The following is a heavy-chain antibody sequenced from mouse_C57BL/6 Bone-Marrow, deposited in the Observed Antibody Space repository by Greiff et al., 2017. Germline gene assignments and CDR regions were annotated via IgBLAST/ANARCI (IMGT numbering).Heavy chain of an antibody. CDR1: GYTFTSYG. CDR3: ARGRPIITVLAPVAD. J-gene: IGHJ3*01. D-gene: IGHD1-1*01. V-gene: IGHV1-81*01. CDR2: IYPRSGNT. Sequence: VQLQQSGAELARPGASVKLSCKASGYTFTSYGISWVKQRTGQGLAWIGVIYPRSGNTYYNEKFTGKATLTADKSSSTAYMVLRILTSVDSAVYFCARGRPIITVLAPVADWGQGTLVTVSA.